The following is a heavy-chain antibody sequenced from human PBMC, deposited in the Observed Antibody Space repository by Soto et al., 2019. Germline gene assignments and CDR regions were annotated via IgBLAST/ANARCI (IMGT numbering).Heavy chain of an antibody. CDR3: ARQVATISYYYYGLDI. J-gene: IGHJ6*02. Sequence: PSETLSLTCIVSVGYITNNSFSWGGIRQPPGKGLEWIGTIYHTGGTHYNPSLTSRLTMSVDTSNDQFSLTLNSLTAADTAVYYCARQVATISYYYYGLDIWGQGTTVTVSS. CDR1: VGYITNNSFS. CDR2: IYHTGGT. V-gene: IGHV4-39*01. D-gene: IGHD5-12*01.